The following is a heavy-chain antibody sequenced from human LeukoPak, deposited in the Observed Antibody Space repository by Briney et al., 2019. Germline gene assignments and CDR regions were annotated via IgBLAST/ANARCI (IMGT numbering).Heavy chain of an antibody. CDR3: ARGAYCGGDCWEPPGG. V-gene: IGHV1-69*04. CDR2: IIPILGIA. J-gene: IGHJ4*02. Sequence: TSVKVSCKASRGTFSSYAISWVRQAPGQGLEWMGRIIPILGIANYAQKFQGRVTITADKSTSTAYMELSSLRSEDTAVYYCARGAYCGGDCWEPPGGWGQGTLVTVSS. D-gene: IGHD2-21*02. CDR1: RGTFSSYA.